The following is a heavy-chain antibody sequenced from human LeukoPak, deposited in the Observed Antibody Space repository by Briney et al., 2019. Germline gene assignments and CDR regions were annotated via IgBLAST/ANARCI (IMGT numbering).Heavy chain of an antibody. CDR3: ARAYSGIYLDAFDI. Sequence: ASVKVSCKASGYTFTRYYIHWVRQAPGQGLEWMGIINPSAGSTSYAQKFQGRVTMTRDMSTSTVYMELSSLRSEDTAVFYCARAYSGIYLDAFDIWGQGTMVTVSS. J-gene: IGHJ3*02. CDR2: INPSAGST. V-gene: IGHV1-46*01. CDR1: GYTFTRYY. D-gene: IGHD1-26*01.